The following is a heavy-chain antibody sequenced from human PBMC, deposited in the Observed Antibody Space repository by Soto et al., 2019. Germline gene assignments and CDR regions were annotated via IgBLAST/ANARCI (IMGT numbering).Heavy chain of an antibody. CDR1: GGTFSSYT. V-gene: IGHV1-69*02. J-gene: IGHJ5*02. D-gene: IGHD6-13*01. Sequence: QVQLVQSGAEVKKPGSSVKVSCKASGGTFSSYTISWVRQAPGQGLEWMGRIIPILGIANYAQKFQGRVTITXXKXTXXAYMELSSLRSEDTAVYYCTRGVLIAAAASNWFDPWGQGTLVTVSS. CDR2: IIPILGIA. CDR3: TRGVLIAAAASNWFDP.